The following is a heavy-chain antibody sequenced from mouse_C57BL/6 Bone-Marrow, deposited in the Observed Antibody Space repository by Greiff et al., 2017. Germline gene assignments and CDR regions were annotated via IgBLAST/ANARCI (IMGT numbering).Heavy chain of an antibody. CDR2: IYPRDGST. CDR3: ARLEFDGSSGDWYFEV. J-gene: IGHJ1*03. V-gene: IGHV1-85*01. Sequence: QVQLKESGPELVKPGASVKLSCKASGYTFTSYDINWVKQRPGQGLAWIGWIYPRDGSTKYNEKFKGKATLTVDTSSSTAYMELHSLTSEDSAVYFCARLEFDGSSGDWYFEVWGTGTTVTVSS. CDR1: GYTFTSYD. D-gene: IGHD1-1*01.